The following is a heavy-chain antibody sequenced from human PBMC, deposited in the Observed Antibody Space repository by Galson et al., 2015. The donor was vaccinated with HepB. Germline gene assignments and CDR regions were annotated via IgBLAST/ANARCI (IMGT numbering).Heavy chain of an antibody. J-gene: IGHJ4*02. D-gene: IGHD6-13*01. CDR2: INPNSGGT. CDR1: GYTFTDYY. CDR3: ARAYSRGLVHSMGY. Sequence: SCKASGYTFTDYYIFWVRQAPGQGPEWMGWINPNSGGTNYAQKIQGRVTVTRDTSITTAYMELTRLTSDDTAVYYCARAYSRGLVHSMGYWGQGTLVTVSS. V-gene: IGHV1-2*02.